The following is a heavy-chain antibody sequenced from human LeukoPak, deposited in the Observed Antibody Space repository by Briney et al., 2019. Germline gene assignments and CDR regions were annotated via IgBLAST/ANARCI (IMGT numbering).Heavy chain of an antibody. D-gene: IGHD3-22*01. CDR2: MSYVGSNK. Sequence: HPGGSLRLSCAASGFTFSYYSMNWVRQAPGKGLEWVAVMSYVGSNKYYADSVKGRFTISRDNSKNTLYLQMNSLRAEDTAVYYCARLLAGSGYARDAFDIWGQGTMVTVSS. CDR3: ARLLAGSGYARDAFDI. V-gene: IGHV3-30*03. J-gene: IGHJ3*02. CDR1: GFTFSYYS.